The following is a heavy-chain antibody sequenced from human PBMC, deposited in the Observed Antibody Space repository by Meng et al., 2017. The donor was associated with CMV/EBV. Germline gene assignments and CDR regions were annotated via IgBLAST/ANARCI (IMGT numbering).Heavy chain of an antibody. J-gene: IGHJ4*02. V-gene: IGHV4-34*01. Sequence: GSLRLSCAVYGGSFSGYYWSWIRQPPGKGLEWIGEINHSGSTNYNPSLKSRVTISVDTSKNQFSLKLSSVTAADTAVYYCARGLSSSSFDYWGQGTLVTVS. CDR3: ARGLSSSSFDY. CDR2: INHSGST. D-gene: IGHD6-6*01. CDR1: GGSFSGYY.